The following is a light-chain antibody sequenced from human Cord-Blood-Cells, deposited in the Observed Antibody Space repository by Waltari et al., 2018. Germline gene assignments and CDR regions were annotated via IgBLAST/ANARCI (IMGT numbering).Light chain of an antibody. CDR3: QSYDSSLSGYV. CDR2: GNS. V-gene: IGLV1-40*01. Sequence: QSVLTQPPSVSGAPGQRVTISCTGSSSNIGAGYDGHWYQQLPGTAPKLLIYGNSTRPSGVPDRFSGSKSGTSASLAITGLQAEDEADYYCQSYDSSLSGYVFGTGTKVTVL. CDR1: SSNIGAGYD. J-gene: IGLJ1*01.